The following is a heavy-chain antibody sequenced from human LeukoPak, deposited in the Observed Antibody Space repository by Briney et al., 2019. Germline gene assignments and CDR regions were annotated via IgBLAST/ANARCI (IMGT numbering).Heavy chain of an antibody. CDR3: ARVLRYCSGGNCYSGGLGYMDV. V-gene: IGHV3-23*01. CDR2: IGPSGSST. CDR1: GFTFSSYG. D-gene: IGHD2-15*01. J-gene: IGHJ6*03. Sequence: GGSLRLSCAASGFTFSSYGMNWVRQAPGKGLEWVSGIGPSGSSTYYADSVKGRFTISRDNAKNSLFLQMNSLRAEDTAVYYCARVLRYCSGGNCYSGGLGYMDVWGKGTTVTISS.